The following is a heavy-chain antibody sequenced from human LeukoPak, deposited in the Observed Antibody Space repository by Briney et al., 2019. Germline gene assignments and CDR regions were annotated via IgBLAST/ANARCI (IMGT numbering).Heavy chain of an antibody. Sequence: GASVKVSCKASGYTFTSYDIIWVRQASGQGLEWMGWMNPNSGHTGYAQKFQGRVTMTRTTSISTAYMELTSLTSEDSAVYYCARSIVGVRERNDYWGQGTLVTVPS. CDR3: ARSIVGVRERNDY. D-gene: IGHD1-26*01. J-gene: IGHJ4*02. V-gene: IGHV1-8*01. CDR2: MNPNSGHT. CDR1: GYTFTSYD.